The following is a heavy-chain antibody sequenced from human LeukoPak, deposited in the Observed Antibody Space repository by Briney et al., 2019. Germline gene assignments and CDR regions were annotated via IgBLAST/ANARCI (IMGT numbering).Heavy chain of an antibody. D-gene: IGHD3-9*01. CDR3: ARGCKRYFDWLDFWIDA. V-gene: IGHV4-34*01. J-gene: IGHJ5*02. CDR1: GGSFSGYY. CDR2: INHSGST. Sequence: SETLSLTCAVYGGSFSGYYWSWIRQPPGKGLEWIGEINHSGSTNYNPSLKSRVTISVDTSKSQFSLKLSSVTAAETAVYYCARGCKRYFDWLDFWIDAWGQGTLVTVSS.